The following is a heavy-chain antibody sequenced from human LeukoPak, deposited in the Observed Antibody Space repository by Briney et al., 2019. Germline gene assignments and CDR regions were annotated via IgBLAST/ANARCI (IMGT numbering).Heavy chain of an antibody. CDR1: GYTFTSYG. J-gene: IGHJ5*02. CDR3: ARDQIRFLEWSNWFDP. CDR2: ISAYNGNT. Sequence: GASVKVSCKASGYTFTSYGISWVRQAPGQGLEWMGWISAYNGNTNYAQKLQGRVTMTTDTSTSTAYMELRSLRSDDTAVYYCARDQIRFLEWSNWFDPWGQGTLVTVSS. V-gene: IGHV1-18*01. D-gene: IGHD3-3*01.